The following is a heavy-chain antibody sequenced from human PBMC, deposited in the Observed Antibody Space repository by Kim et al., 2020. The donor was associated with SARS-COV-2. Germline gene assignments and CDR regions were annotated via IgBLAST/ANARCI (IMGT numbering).Heavy chain of an antibody. D-gene: IGHD6-6*01. CDR3: ASLGRQLALDY. CDR1: GGSISSSSYY. CDR2: IYYSGST. V-gene: IGHV4-39*01. J-gene: IGHJ4*02. Sequence: SETLSLTCTVSGGSISSSSYYWGWIRQPPGKGLEWIGSIYYSGSTYYNPSLKSRVTISVDTSKNQFSLKLSSVTAADTAVYYCASLGRQLALDYWGQGTLVTVSS.